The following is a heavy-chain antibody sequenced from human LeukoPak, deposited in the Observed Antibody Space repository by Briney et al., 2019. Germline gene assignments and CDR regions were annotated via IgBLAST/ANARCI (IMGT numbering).Heavy chain of an antibody. Sequence: SGGSLRLSCAASGYSFRNYAMSWVRQAPGKGLEWVSTISDSGYNTYYAASVKGRFTIFRDNSKSTLYLQMSGLTAEDTAVYYCALKTNFWGQGTLVTVSS. CDR2: ISDSGYNT. CDR1: GYSFRNYA. J-gene: IGHJ4*02. V-gene: IGHV3-23*01. CDR3: ALKTNF.